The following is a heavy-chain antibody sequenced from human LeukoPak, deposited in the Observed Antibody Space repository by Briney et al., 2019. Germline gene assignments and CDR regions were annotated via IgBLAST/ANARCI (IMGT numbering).Heavy chain of an antibody. V-gene: IGHV3-23*01. CDR2: ISGSGGST. CDR1: GFTFSSYA. J-gene: IGHJ5*02. CDR3: ARDVSTTVVTDDWFDP. Sequence: GGSLRLSCGASGFTFSSYAMSWVRQAPGKGLEWVSAISGSGGSTYYADSVKGRFTISRDNAKNSLYLQMNSLRAEDTAVYYCARDVSTTVVTDDWFDPWGQGTLVTVSS. D-gene: IGHD4-23*01.